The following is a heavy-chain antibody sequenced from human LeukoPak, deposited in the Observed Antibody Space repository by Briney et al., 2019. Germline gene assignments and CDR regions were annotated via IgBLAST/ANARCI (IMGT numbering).Heavy chain of an antibody. D-gene: IGHD3-22*01. CDR3: ARAVDSSGIDY. J-gene: IGHJ4*02. CDR1: GYTFNDYY. CDR2: INPNSGGT. V-gene: IGHV1-2*06. Sequence: GASVKVSCKVSGYTFNDYYMHWVRQAPGQGLEWMGRINPNSGGTNYAQKFQGRVTMTRDTSISTAYMELSRLRSDDTAVYYCARAVDSSGIDYWGQGTLVTVSS.